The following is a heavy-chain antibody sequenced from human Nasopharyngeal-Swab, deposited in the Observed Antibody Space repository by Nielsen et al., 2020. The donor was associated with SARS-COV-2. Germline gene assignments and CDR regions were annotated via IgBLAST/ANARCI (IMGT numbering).Heavy chain of an antibody. D-gene: IGHD3-10*01. CDR1: WFTFRDYL. Sequence: GESLKISCVASWFTFRDYLISWVRQAPAKGLEWVASIKQDGSEKNYVDSVKGRFTISRDNAKNSLFLQMDSLRTEDTAFYYCARVGGRTSPMGSWGQGTLVTVSS. CDR2: IKQDGSEK. CDR3: ARVGGRTSPMGS. V-gene: IGHV3-7*01. J-gene: IGHJ4*02.